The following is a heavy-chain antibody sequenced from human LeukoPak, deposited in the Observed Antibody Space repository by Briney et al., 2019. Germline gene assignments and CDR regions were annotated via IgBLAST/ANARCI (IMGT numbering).Heavy chain of an antibody. D-gene: IGHD1-26*01. CDR2: ITGSGGTT. Sequence: GGSLRLSCVASGLTFSSHAMTWVRQTPGKGLEWVSGITGSGGTTYHADSVKGWFTISRDNSKNTLYLQMNNLRAEDTAVYYCASRPASETYFAVFDYWGQGTLVTVSS. V-gene: IGHV3-23*01. J-gene: IGHJ4*02. CDR1: GLTFSSHA. CDR3: ASRPASETYFAVFDY.